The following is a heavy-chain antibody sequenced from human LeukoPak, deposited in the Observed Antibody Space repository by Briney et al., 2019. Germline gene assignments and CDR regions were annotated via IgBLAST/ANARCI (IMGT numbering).Heavy chain of an antibody. J-gene: IGHJ4*02. CDR2: INHSGST. Sequence: SETLSLTCAVYGGSFSGYYWSWIRQPPGKGLEWIGEINHSGSTNYNPSPKSRVTTSVDTSKNQFSLKLSSVTAADTAVYYCARDQQGNFDYWGQGTLVTVSS. D-gene: IGHD7-27*01. CDR1: GGSFSGYY. CDR3: ARDQQGNFDY. V-gene: IGHV4-34*01.